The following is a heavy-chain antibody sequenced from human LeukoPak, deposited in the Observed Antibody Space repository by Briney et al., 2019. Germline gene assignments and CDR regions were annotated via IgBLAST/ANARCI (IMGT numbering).Heavy chain of an antibody. Sequence: GGSLRLSCAASGFTSSRHSMNWVRQAPGKGLEWISYIIGTSTVYYADSVKGRFTISRDNAKNSLYLQMNSLRAEDTAMYYCARDGVGATAGPADVFDIWGQGTMVTVSS. CDR1: GFTSSRHS. CDR2: IIGTSTV. CDR3: ARDGVGATAGPADVFDI. D-gene: IGHD1-26*01. V-gene: IGHV3-48*01. J-gene: IGHJ3*02.